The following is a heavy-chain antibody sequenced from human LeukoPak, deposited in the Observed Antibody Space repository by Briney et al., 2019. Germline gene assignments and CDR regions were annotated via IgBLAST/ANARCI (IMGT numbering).Heavy chain of an antibody. CDR3: ARDGSYLSAFDI. CDR1: GFTFSSYE. J-gene: IGHJ3*02. V-gene: IGHV3-48*03. Sequence: PGGSLRLSCAASGFTFSSYEMNWVRQAPGKGLEWVSYISSSGSTIYYADSVKGRFTISRDNSKNTLYLQMNSLRAEDTAVYYCARDGSYLSAFDIWGQGTMVTVSS. D-gene: IGHD3-10*01. CDR2: ISSSGSTI.